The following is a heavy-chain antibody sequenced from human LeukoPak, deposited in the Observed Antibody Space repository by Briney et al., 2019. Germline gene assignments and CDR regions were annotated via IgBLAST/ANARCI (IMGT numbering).Heavy chain of an antibody. CDR1: RFPFSRYA. V-gene: IGHV3-23*01. CDR3: ARDEQYGGYSFDY. Sequence: PGVSLRLSCATSRFPFSRYAMRWPRQAAGKGLEWVSGFSGNYDSTYYADSVRGLFTISRDNHKNTLYPQMNRLRAEHTAVYYCARDEQYGGYSFDYWGKGTLVSV. D-gene: IGHD3-22*01. J-gene: IGHJ4*02. CDR2: FSGNYDST.